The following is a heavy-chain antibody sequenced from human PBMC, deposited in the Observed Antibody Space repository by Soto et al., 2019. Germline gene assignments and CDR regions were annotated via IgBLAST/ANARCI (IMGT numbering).Heavy chain of an antibody. Sequence: GGSLRLSCAAAGFTFNTYAMTWVRQAPGKGLGWVSYISSSGSTIYYADSVKGRFTISRDNAKNSLYLQMNSLRADDTAVYYCASDVVALDYWGQGTLVTVSS. V-gene: IGHV3-48*03. J-gene: IGHJ4*02. CDR1: GFTFNTYA. D-gene: IGHD2-15*01. CDR3: ASDVVALDY. CDR2: ISSSGSTI.